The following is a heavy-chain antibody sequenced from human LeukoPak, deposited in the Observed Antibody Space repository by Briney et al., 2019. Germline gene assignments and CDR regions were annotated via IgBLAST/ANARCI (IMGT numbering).Heavy chain of an antibody. CDR2: INTHSGGT. CDR3: ARSRISAPVDY. Sequence: GASVKVSCKASGYTFTDYYMHWVRQAPGQGLEWMGWINTHSGGTSYAQKFQGRVTMTRDTSIGTGFMELKSLGSDDTAVYYCARSRISAPVDYWGQGTLVTVSS. V-gene: IGHV1-2*02. CDR1: GYTFTDYY. J-gene: IGHJ4*02. D-gene: IGHD6-6*01.